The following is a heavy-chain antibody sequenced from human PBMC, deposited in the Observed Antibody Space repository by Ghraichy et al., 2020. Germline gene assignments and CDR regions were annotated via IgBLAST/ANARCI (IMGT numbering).Heavy chain of an antibody. J-gene: IGHJ3*02. CDR2: IYSGGST. D-gene: IGHD6-13*01. CDR1: GFTVSSNY. CDR3: ASVAPWYSSSWYAFDI. Sequence: GGSLRLSCAASGFTVSSNYMSGVRQAPGKGLEWVSVIYSGGSTYYADSVKGRFTISRHNSKNTLYLQMNSLRAEDTAVYYCASVAPWYSSSWYAFDIWGQGTMVTVSS. V-gene: IGHV3-53*04.